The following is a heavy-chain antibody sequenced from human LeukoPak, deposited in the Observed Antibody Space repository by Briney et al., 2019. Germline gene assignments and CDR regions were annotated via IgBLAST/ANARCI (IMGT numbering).Heavy chain of an antibody. V-gene: IGHV3-30*18. J-gene: IGHJ4*02. CDR3: AKLDIVVVPAAMPLSTDY. CDR2: ISYDGSNK. D-gene: IGHD2-2*03. CDR1: GFTFSSYG. Sequence: GRSLRPSCAASGFTFSSYGMHWVRQAPGKGLEWVAVISYDGSNKYYADSVKGRFTISRDNSKNTLYLQMNSLRAEDTAVYYCAKLDIVVVPAAMPLSTDYWGQGTLVTVSS.